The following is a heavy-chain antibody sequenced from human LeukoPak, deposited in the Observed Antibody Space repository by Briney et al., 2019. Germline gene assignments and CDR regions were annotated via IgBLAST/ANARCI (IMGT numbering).Heavy chain of an antibody. CDR3: ARRSIVVVPAAMGDAFDI. CDR1: GGSFSGYY. D-gene: IGHD2-2*01. Sequence: SETLSLTCAVYGGSFSGYYWSWIRQPPGKGLEWIGEINHSGSTNYNPSLKSRVTISVDTSKNQFSLKLSSVTAADTAVYYCARRSIVVVPAAMGDAFDIWGQGTMVTVSS. CDR2: INHSGST. V-gene: IGHV4-34*01. J-gene: IGHJ3*02.